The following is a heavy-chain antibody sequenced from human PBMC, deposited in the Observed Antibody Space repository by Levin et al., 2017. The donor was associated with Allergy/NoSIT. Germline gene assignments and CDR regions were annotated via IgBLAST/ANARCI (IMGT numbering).Heavy chain of an antibody. CDR2: ISGGGGTT. D-gene: IGHD3-16*01. J-gene: IGHJ4*02. CDR1: GFTFSSYA. CDR3: AKEQQITY. V-gene: IGHV3-23*01. Sequence: GESLKISCAASGFTFSSYAMSWVRQAPGKGLEWVSTISGGGGTTYYADSVKGRFTISRDNSKNTLYLQMNSLRAEDTAVYYCAKEQQITYWGQGTLVTVSS.